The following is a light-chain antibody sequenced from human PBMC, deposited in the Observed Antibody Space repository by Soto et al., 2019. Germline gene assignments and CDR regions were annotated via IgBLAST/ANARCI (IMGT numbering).Light chain of an antibody. V-gene: IGKV1-33*01. CDR3: QQYENLPRFI. Sequence: DIQMTQSPSSLSASVGDRVTMTCLSSHDIGNYLNWYQQKPGKAPKLLIYYASNLETGVSSRFSGSGSGTDFTFTISSLQPEDIATYFCQQYENLPRFIFGPGTKVDIK. CDR1: HDIGNY. CDR2: YAS. J-gene: IGKJ3*01.